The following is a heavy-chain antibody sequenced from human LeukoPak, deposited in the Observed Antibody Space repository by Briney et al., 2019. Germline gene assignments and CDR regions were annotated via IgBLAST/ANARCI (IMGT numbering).Heavy chain of an antibody. CDR2: INPNSGGT. J-gene: IGHJ4*02. CDR3: ARPERYSYGLADY. D-gene: IGHD5-18*01. Sequence: ASVTVSCKASGYTFTGYYMHWVRQAPGQGLEWMGWINPNSGGTNYAQKFQGRVTMTRDTSISTAYMELSRLRSDDTAVYYCARPERYSYGLADYWGQGTLVTVSS. CDR1: GYTFTGYY. V-gene: IGHV1-2*02.